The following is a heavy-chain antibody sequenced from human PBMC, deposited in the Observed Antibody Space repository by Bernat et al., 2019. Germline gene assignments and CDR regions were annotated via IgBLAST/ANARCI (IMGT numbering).Heavy chain of an antibody. Sequence: QVQLVESGGGVVQPGRSLRLSCAASGFTFSSYGMHWVRQAPGKGLEWVAVISYDGSNKYYADSVKGRFTISRDNPKNTLYLQMNSLRAEDTAVYYCAKDSCSSTRCYEVVTYWGQGTLVTVSS. D-gene: IGHD2-2*01. J-gene: IGHJ4*02. CDR3: AKDSCSSTRCYEVVTY. CDR2: ISYDGSNK. V-gene: IGHV3-30*18. CDR1: GFTFSSYG.